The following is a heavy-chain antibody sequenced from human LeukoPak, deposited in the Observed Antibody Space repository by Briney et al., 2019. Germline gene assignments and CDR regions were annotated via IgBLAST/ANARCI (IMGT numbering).Heavy chain of an antibody. Sequence: GGSLRLSCAASGFTFSSYGMHWVRQAPGKGLEWVAVISYDGSNKYYADSVKGRFTISRDNSKNTLYLQMNSLRAEDTAVYYCARDFVYYDSSGYYHVGFDYWGQGTLVTVSS. D-gene: IGHD3-22*01. CDR1: GFTFSSYG. V-gene: IGHV3-30*19. CDR2: ISYDGSNK. CDR3: ARDFVYYDSSGYYHVGFDY. J-gene: IGHJ4*02.